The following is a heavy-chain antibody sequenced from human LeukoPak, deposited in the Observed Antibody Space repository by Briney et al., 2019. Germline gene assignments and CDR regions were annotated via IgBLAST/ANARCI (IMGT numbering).Heavy chain of an antibody. CDR1: GGSISSSSYY. Sequence: PSETLSLTCTVSGGSISSSSYYWGWIRQPPGKGLEWIGSIYYSGSTYYNPSLKSRVTISVDTSKNQFSLKLSSVTAADTAVYYCARGRGYSGYDPLYYFDYWGQGTLVTVSS. CDR2: IYYSGST. D-gene: IGHD5-12*01. V-gene: IGHV4-39*07. CDR3: ARGRGYSGYDPLYYFDY. J-gene: IGHJ4*02.